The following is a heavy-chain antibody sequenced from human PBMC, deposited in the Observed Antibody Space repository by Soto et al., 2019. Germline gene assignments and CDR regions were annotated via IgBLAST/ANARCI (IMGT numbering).Heavy chain of an antibody. V-gene: IGHV3-30-3*01. CDR2: ISYDGSNK. CDR3: ARGLSGSYIHKGGFDY. J-gene: IGHJ4*02. CDR1: GFTFSSYA. Sequence: QVQLVESGGGVVQPGRSLRLSCAASGFTFSSYAMHWVRQAPGKGLEWVAVISYDGSNKYYADSVKGRFTISRDNSKNTLYLQMNSLRAEDTAVYYCARGLSGSYIHKGGFDYWGQGTLVTVSS. D-gene: IGHD1-26*01.